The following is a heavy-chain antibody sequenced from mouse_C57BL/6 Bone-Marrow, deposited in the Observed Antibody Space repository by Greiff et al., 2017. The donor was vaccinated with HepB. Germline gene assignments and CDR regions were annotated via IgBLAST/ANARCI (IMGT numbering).Heavy chain of an antibody. CDR3: ARGDYGSSSYYYAMDY. Sequence: QVQLQQSGAELVRPGASVKLSCKASGYTFTDYYINWVKQRPGQGLEWIARIYPGSGNTYYNEKFKGKATLTAEKSSSTAYMQLSSLTSEDSAVYFCARGDYGSSSYYYAMDYWGQGTSVTVSS. J-gene: IGHJ4*01. D-gene: IGHD1-1*01. CDR1: GYTFTDYY. V-gene: IGHV1-76*01. CDR2: IYPGSGNT.